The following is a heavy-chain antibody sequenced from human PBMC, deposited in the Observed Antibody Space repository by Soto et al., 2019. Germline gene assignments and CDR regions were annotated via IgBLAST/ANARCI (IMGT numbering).Heavy chain of an antibody. CDR2: IIPIFGTA. CDR1: GGTFSSYA. Sequence: QVQLVQSGAEVKKPGSSVKVSCKASGGTFSSYAISWVRQAPGQGLEWMGGIIPIFGTANYAQKFQGRVTITADESTSTAYMELSSLRSEDTAVYYCARGAEPYCSSTSGYNNYYYGMDVWGQGTTVTVSS. CDR3: ARGAEPYCSSTSGYNNYYYGMDV. V-gene: IGHV1-69*01. D-gene: IGHD2-2*02. J-gene: IGHJ6*02.